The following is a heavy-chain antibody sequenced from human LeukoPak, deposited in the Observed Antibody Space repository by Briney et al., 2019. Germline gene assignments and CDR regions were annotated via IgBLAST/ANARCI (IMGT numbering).Heavy chain of an antibody. CDR3: ARDIPGGGSYTGAFDI. Sequence: SETLSLTCAVYGGSFSGYYWSWIRQPPGKGLEWIGEINHSGSTNYNPSLKSRVTISVDTSKNQFSLKLSSVTAADTAVYYCARDIPGGGSYTGAFDIWGQGTMVTVSS. J-gene: IGHJ3*02. V-gene: IGHV4-34*01. CDR1: GGSFSGYY. CDR2: INHSGST. D-gene: IGHD1-26*01.